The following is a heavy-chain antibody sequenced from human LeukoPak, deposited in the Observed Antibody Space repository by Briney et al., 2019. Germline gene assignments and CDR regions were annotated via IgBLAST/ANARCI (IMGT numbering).Heavy chain of an antibody. D-gene: IGHD6-13*01. V-gene: IGHV3-11*01. CDR1: GFTFSDYY. CDR2: ISSSGSTI. J-gene: IGHJ1*01. CDR3: ARDGFSSSWYSIL. Sequence: GGSLRLSCAASGFTFSDYYMSWIRQAPGKGLEWVSYISSSGSTIYYADSVKGRFTISRDNAKNSPYLQMNSLRAEDTAVYYCARDGFSSSWYSILWGQGTLVTVSS.